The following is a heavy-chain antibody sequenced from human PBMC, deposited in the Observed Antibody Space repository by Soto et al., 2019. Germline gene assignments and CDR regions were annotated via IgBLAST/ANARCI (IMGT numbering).Heavy chain of an antibody. Sequence: QVQLVQSGAEVKKPGASVKVSCKASGYTFTSYYMHWVRQAPGQGLEWMGIINPSGGSTSYAQKYQGRVTMTRDTSTSTVYMERSSLRSEDTAVYYCARDQEWRRPGYYYGMGVWGQGTTVTVSS. CDR3: ARDQEWRRPGYYYGMGV. CDR1: GYTFTSYY. J-gene: IGHJ6*01. V-gene: IGHV1-46*01. CDR2: INPSGGST. D-gene: IGHD5-12*01.